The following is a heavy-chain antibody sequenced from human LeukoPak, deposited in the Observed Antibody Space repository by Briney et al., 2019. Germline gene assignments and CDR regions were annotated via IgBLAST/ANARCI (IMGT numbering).Heavy chain of an antibody. V-gene: IGHV3-23*01. Sequence: PGGSLRLSCAASGFIFSTYAMSWVRQAPGKGLEWVSTISGSGVNTYYADSVKGRFTISRDNSKNTLYLQMNSLRAEDTAVYYCAKDLRYSSSWSYLDCWGQGTLVTVSS. D-gene: IGHD6-13*01. CDR3: AKDLRYSSSWSYLDC. CDR2: ISGSGVNT. CDR1: GFIFSTYA. J-gene: IGHJ4*02.